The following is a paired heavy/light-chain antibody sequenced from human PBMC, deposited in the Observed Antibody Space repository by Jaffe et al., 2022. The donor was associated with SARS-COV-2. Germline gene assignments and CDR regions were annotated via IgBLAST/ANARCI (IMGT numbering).Light chain of an antibody. V-gene: IGLV8-61*01. CDR3: FLHMGSGVWV. Sequence: QTVVTQEPSFSVSPGGTVTLTCGLSSGSVSTSYYPSWYQQTPGQAPRTLIYSTNTRSSGVPDRFSGSILGNKAALTITGAQADDESDYYCFLHMGSGVWVFGGGTKLTVL. J-gene: IGLJ3*02. CDR2: STN. CDR1: SGSVSTSYY.
Heavy chain of an antibody. D-gene: IGHD2-8*02. V-gene: IGHV4-30-4*01. CDR2: IYYSGSS. Sequence: QVQLQESGPGLVKPSQTLSLTCTVSGGSISSDDYYWSWIRQPPGKGLEWIGHIYYSGSSYYNPSLKSRVAISVDTSRKQFSLKMSSATAADTAVYFCARGGDTGGHFGSFYWGQGTLVTVSS. J-gene: IGHJ4*02. CDR3: ARGGDTGGHFGSFY. CDR1: GGSISSDDYY.